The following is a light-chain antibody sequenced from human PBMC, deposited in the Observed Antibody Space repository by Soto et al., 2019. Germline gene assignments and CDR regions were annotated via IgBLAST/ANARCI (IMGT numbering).Light chain of an antibody. Sequence: EIVMTQSPATLSVSPGERATLSCRAIQSVSSNLAWYQQKPGQAPRLLIYGASSRATGIPDRFSGSGSGTDFTLTISSLEAEDFAVYYCQQRSNWPLEVTFGQGTRLEIK. J-gene: IGKJ5*01. V-gene: IGKV3-11*01. CDR1: QSVSSN. CDR2: GAS. CDR3: QQRSNWPLEVT.